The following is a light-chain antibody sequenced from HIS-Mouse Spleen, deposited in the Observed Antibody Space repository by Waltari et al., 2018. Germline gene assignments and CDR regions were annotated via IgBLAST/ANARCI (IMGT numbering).Light chain of an antibody. J-gene: IGLJ1*01. CDR3: AAWDDSLSGYV. V-gene: IGLV1-47*01. Sequence: QSVLTQPPSASGTPGQRLTIPCSGRSSNIGSNYVYWYQQLPGTAPKLLIYRNNRRPSGVPDRFSGSKSGTSASLAISGLRSEDEADYYCAAWDDSLSGYVFGTGTKVTVL. CDR2: RNN. CDR1: SSNIGSNY.